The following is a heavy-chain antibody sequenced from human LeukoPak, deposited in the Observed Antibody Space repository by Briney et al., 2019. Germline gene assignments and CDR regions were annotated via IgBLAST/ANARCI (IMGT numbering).Heavy chain of an antibody. CDR2: ISSSSSYV. CDR1: GFTFRSYS. J-gene: IGHJ3*02. Sequence: KTGGSLRLSCAASGFTFRSYSMNWVRQAPGKGLEWVSSISSSSSYVYYADSVKGRFTISRDNAKNSLYLQMNSLRAEDTAVYYCARYATGGSAFDIWGQGTMVTVSS. CDR3: ARYATGGSAFDI. D-gene: IGHD2-8*02. V-gene: IGHV3-21*01.